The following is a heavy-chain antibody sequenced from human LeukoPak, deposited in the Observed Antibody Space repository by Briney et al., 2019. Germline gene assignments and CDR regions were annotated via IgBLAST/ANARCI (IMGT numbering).Heavy chain of an antibody. CDR1: GYSISDSH. V-gene: IGHV1-2*02. J-gene: IGHJ4*02. D-gene: IGHD5-24*01. Sequence: GASVKVSCKAAGYSISDSHMRWVRQAPGQGLEWMGWIMSNSGGTHYAQKFQGRVTMTRDTSISTAYFELTSLRSDDTAIYYCARDPVDGHYHFDYWGQGTLVTVSS. CDR3: ARDPVDGHYHFDY. CDR2: IMSNSGGT.